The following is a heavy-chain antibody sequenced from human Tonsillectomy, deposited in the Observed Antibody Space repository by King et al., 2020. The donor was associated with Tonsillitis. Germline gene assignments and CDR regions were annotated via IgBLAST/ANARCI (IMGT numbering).Heavy chain of an antibody. Sequence: VQMVESGGGLVQPGGSLRLSCAASGLTFSSYAMSWVRQTPGKGLEWVSVISGTGDSTYYADSVKGRFTISRDNSKNTLYLQMKSLGAEDTALYYCAKPQGYCNTTSCPTGGMDVWGQGTTVTVS. CDR3: AKPQGYCNTTSCPTGGMDV. CDR2: ISGTGDST. CDR1: GLTFSSYA. V-gene: IGHV3-23*04. J-gene: IGHJ6*02. D-gene: IGHD2-2*01.